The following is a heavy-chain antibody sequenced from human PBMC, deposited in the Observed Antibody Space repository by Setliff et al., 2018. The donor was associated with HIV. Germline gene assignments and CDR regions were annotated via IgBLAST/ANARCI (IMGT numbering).Heavy chain of an antibody. D-gene: IGHD2-2*01. Sequence: KASETLSLTCTVSGDSISRRIYYWGWIRQPPGKGLQWIGFIYNTETTNYNPSLKSRVTISLDTSKNQFSLKLTSLTAADTAVYYCARGGTSSNWFDPWGQGTLVTVSS. J-gene: IGHJ5*02. CDR3: ARGGTSSNWFDP. CDR1: GDSISRRIYY. CDR2: IYNTETT. V-gene: IGHV4-61*01.